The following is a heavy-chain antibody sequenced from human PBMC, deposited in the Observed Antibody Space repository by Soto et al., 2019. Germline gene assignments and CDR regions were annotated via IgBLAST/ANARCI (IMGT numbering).Heavy chain of an antibody. CDR2: IWYDGSNK. J-gene: IGHJ4*02. CDR1: GFTFSSYG. Sequence: PGGSLRLSCAASGFTFSSYGMHWVRQAPGKGLEWVAVIWYDGSNKYYADSVKGRFTISRDNSKNTLYLQMNSLRAEDTAVYYCARDARFIAAAGTSDYFDYWGQGTLVTVSS. CDR3: ARDARFIAAAGTSDYFDY. D-gene: IGHD6-13*01. V-gene: IGHV3-33*01.